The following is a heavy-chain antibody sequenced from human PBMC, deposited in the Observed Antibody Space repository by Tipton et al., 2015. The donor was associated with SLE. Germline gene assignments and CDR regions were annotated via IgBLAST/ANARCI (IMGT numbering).Heavy chain of an antibody. J-gene: IGHJ4*02. D-gene: IGHD3-16*01. CDR1: GFTFSSYE. V-gene: IGHV3-48*03. CDR2: ISSGSTI. CDR3: ANFGALGGAGY. Sequence: SLRLSCAASGFTFSSYEMNWVRQAPGKGLEWVSYISSGSTIYYADSVKGRFTISRDNSKNTLYLQMNSLRAEDTAVYYCANFGALGGAGYWGQGTLVTVSS.